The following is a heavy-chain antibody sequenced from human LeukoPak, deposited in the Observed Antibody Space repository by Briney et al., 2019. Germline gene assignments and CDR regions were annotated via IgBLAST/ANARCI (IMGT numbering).Heavy chain of an antibody. Sequence: SETLSLTCTVSGGSISSSSYYWGWIRQPPGKGLEWIGSIYYSGSTSYNPSLKSRVTISVDTSKNQFSLKLSSVTAADTAVYYCARDQSYYDFWSGSPSDVWGKGTTVTVSS. J-gene: IGHJ6*04. CDR1: GGSISSSSYY. V-gene: IGHV4-39*07. D-gene: IGHD3-3*01. CDR3: ARDQSYYDFWSGSPSDV. CDR2: IYYSGST.